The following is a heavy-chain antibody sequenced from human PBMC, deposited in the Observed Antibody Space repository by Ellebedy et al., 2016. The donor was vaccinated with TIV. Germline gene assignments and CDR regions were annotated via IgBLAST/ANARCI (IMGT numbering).Heavy chain of an antibody. CDR2: INTDGTTT. V-gene: IGHV3-74*01. CDR3: VRSFGRVFDP. J-gene: IGHJ5*02. Sequence: GESLKISXVASGFPFSNYWMHWVRQVPGKGLMWVSRINTDGTTTRYADSVKGRFTISRDNAKNTVFLQMKSLTAEDTAGYYCVRSFGRVFDPWGQGTLVTVSS. D-gene: IGHD3-10*01. CDR1: GFPFSNYW.